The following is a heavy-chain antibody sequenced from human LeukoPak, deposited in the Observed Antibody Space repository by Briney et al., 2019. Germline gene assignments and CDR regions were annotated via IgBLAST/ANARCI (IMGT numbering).Heavy chain of an antibody. V-gene: IGHV4-34*01. CDR1: GGPFSGYY. J-gene: IGHJ6*02. CDR2: INHSGST. D-gene: IGHD3-3*01. CDR3: ARGHRITIFGVVYYYYYYGMDV. Sequence: PSETLSLTCAVYGGPFSGYYWSWIRQPPGKGLEWIGEINHSGSTNYNPSLKSRVTISVDTSKNQFSLKLSSVTAADTAVYYCARGHRITIFGVVYYYYYYGMDVWGQGTTVTVSS.